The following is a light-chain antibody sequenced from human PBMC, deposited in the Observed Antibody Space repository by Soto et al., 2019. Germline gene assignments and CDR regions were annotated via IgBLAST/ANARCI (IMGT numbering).Light chain of an antibody. CDR1: TSDIGDYDY. Sequence: QSVLTQPASVSGSPGQSITISCTGTTSDIGDYDYVSWYQQHPGKAPKLMIYEVSNRPSGVSYRFSGSKSGSTASLTISGLQTEDEADYYCSSYTSSSTPLYVFGTGTQLTVL. CDR2: EVS. CDR3: SSYTSSSTPLYV. J-gene: IGLJ1*01. V-gene: IGLV2-14*01.